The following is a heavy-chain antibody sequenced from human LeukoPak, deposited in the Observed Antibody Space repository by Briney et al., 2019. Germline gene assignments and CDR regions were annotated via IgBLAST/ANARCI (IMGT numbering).Heavy chain of an antibody. CDR3: AKAVVVVPAAPADAFDI. CDR2: ISYDGSNK. CDR1: GFTFSSYG. J-gene: IGHJ3*02. Sequence: PGGSLRLSCAASGFTFSSYGMHWVRQAPGKGLEWVAVISYDGSNKYYADSVKGRFTISRDNSKNTLYLQMNSLRAEDTAVYYCAKAVVVVPAAPADAFDIWGQGTMVTVSS. V-gene: IGHV3-30*18. D-gene: IGHD2-2*01.